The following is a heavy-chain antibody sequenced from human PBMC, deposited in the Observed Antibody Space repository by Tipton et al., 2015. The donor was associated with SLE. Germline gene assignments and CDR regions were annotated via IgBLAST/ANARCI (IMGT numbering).Heavy chain of an antibody. CDR1: GGSISSGHYY. Sequence: TLSLTCTVSGGSISSGHYYWSWIRQSPGKGLEWIGYIYYSGSTYYNPSLKSRVTISVDTSKNQFSLKLSSVTAADTAVYYCARDVEGSVWYFDLWGRGTLVTVSS. CDR2: IYYSGST. J-gene: IGHJ2*01. CDR3: ARDVEGSVWYFDL. V-gene: IGHV4-31*03.